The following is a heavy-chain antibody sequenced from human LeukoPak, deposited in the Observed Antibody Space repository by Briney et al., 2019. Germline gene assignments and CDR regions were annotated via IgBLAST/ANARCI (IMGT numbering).Heavy chain of an antibody. J-gene: IGHJ4*02. V-gene: IGHV3-73*01. D-gene: IGHD1-1*01. CDR1: GFIFSSYG. CDR3: TSGLSVRRSNNTPVDY. CDR2: IRSKANSYAT. Sequence: GGSLGLSCAASGFIFSSYGMHWVRQASGKGLEWVGRIRSKANSYATVYAASVKGRFTISRDDSKNTAYLQMNSLKTEDTAVYYCTSGLSVRRSNNTPVDYWGQGTLVTVSS.